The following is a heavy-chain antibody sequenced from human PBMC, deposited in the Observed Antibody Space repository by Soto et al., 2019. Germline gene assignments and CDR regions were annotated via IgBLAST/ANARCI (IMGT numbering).Heavy chain of an antibody. V-gene: IGHV6-1*01. J-gene: IGHJ6*02. CDR2: TYYRSQWYN. Sequence: PSQTLSLSCASSWDRVSSKTAAWNWIRPSPSRGLEWLGRTYYRSQWYNDYAISVSGRITINPDTSKNQFSLHLNSVTPEDTAVYYCARVGSDSYYYGLDVWGQGTTVTVSS. CDR3: ARVGSDSYYYGLDV. D-gene: IGHD6-19*01. CDR1: WDRVSSKTAA.